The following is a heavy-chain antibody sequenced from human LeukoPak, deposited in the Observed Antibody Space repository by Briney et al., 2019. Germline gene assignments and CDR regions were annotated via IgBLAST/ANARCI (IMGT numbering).Heavy chain of an antibody. CDR2: ISDSGGST. CDR1: GFTFSSYA. J-gene: IGHJ4*02. V-gene: IGHV3-23*01. Sequence: GGGLSLSCAASGFTFSSYAMSWVRHAPGNGLEWVLGISDSGGSTYYADSVKGRFTISRDNSKNTLYLQMNSLRAEETAVYYCARDPVSTSGEGYFDYWGQGTLVTVPS. D-gene: IGHD2-2*01. CDR3: ARDPVSTSGEGYFDY.